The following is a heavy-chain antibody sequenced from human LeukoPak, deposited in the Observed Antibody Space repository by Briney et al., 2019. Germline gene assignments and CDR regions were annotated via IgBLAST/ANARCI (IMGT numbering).Heavy chain of an antibody. D-gene: IGHD6-13*01. CDR2: INSDGSST. CDR3: ARAAYSSSPDY. J-gene: IGHJ4*02. Sequence: GGSLRLSCAAYGFTFSSYWMHWVRQAPGKGLVWVSRINSDGSSTTYADSMKGRFTISRDNGKSTMYLQMNSLRAEDTAVYYCARAAYSSSPDYWGQGTLVTVSS. CDR1: GFTFSSYW. V-gene: IGHV3-74*01.